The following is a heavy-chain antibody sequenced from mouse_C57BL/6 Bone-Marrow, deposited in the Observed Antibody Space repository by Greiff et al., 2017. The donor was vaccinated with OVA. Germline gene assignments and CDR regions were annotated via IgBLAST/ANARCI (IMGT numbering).Heavy chain of an antibody. D-gene: IGHD1-1*01. J-gene: IGHJ2*01. CDR3: ARHVYGSFFSDY. V-gene: IGHV5-6*01. CDR1: GFTFSSYG. Sequence: EVQVVESGGDLVKPGGSLKLSCAASGFTFSSYGMSWVRQTPDKRLEWVATISSGGSYTYYPDSVKGRFTISRDNAKNTLYLQMSSLKSEDTAMYYCARHVYGSFFSDYWGQGTTLTVSS. CDR2: ISSGGSYT.